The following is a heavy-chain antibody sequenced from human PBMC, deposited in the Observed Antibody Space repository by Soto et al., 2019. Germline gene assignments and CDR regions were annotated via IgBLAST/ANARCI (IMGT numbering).Heavy chain of an antibody. D-gene: IGHD6-19*01. CDR1: GYTFTSYG. Sequence: DSVKVSCKASGYTFTSYGISWVRQAPGQGLEWMGWISAYNGNTNYAQKLQGRVTMTTDTSTSTAYMELRSLRSDDTAVHYCARDRVAERYYYYYYGMDVWGQGTTDIGSS. CDR3: ARDRVAERYYYYYYGMDV. V-gene: IGHV1-18*01. J-gene: IGHJ6*01. CDR2: ISAYNGNT.